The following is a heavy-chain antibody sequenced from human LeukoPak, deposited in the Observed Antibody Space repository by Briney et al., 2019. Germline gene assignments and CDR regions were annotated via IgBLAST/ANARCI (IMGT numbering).Heavy chain of an antibody. CDR1: GGSISSYY. CDR2: IYYSGST. D-gene: IGHD4-17*01. V-gene: IGHV4-59*01. CDR3: AGTDYALSVHFDY. Sequence: SETLSLTCTVSGGSISSYYWSWIRQPPGKGLEWIGYIYYSGSTNYNPSLRSRVTISVDTSKNQFSLKLSSVTAADTAVYYCAGTDYALSVHFDYWGQGTLVTVSS. J-gene: IGHJ4*02.